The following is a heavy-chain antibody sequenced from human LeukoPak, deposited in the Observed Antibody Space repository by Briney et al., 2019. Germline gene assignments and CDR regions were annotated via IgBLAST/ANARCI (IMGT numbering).Heavy chain of an antibody. D-gene: IGHD2-15*01. CDR3: AKFGCSYPYAAFDF. CDR1: GFTFSSYA. Sequence: GGSLRLSCAASGFTFSSYAMTWVRQAPGKGLEWVSAVTGSGGSTYYANSVKGRFTISRDNSKNTLYLQMNSLRAEDTAVYFCAKFGCSYPYAAFDFWGQGTMVTVSS. V-gene: IGHV3-23*01. CDR2: VTGSGGST. J-gene: IGHJ3*01.